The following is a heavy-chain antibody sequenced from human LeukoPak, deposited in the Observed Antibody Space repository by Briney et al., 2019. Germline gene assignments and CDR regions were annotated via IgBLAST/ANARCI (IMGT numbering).Heavy chain of an antibody. CDR2: VDPEDGET. Sequence: ASVKVSCKVSGYTFTDYYMHRVQQAPGKGLEWMVLVDPEDGETIYAEKFQGRVTITADTSTDTAYMELSSLRSEDTAVYYCATFPYSSSWYYFDYWGQGTLVTVSS. V-gene: IGHV1-69-2*01. CDR3: ATFPYSSSWYYFDY. J-gene: IGHJ4*02. D-gene: IGHD6-13*01. CDR1: GYTFTDYY.